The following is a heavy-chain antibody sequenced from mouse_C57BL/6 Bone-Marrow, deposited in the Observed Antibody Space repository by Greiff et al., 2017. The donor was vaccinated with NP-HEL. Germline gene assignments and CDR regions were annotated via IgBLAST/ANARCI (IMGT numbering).Heavy chain of an antibody. CDR1: GYTFTSYW. CDR2: IDPSDSYT. J-gene: IGHJ2*01. CDR3: AREGPYYGSSGYFDY. D-gene: IGHD1-1*01. V-gene: IGHV1-50*01. Sequence: QVQLQQPGAELVKPGASVKLSCKASGYTFTSYWMQWVKQRPGQGLEWIGEIDPSDSYTHYNQKFKGKATLTVDTSSSTAYMQLSSLTSEDSAVYYCAREGPYYGSSGYFDYWGQGTTLTVSS.